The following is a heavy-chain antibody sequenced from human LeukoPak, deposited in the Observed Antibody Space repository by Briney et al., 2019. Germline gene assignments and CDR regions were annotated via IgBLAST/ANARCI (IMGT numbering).Heavy chain of an antibody. D-gene: IGHD6-19*01. CDR2: FDPEDGET. V-gene: IGHV1-24*01. CDR1: GYTLTELS. J-gene: IGHJ4*02. CDR3: AREISVAGTPFFDY. Sequence: GASVKVSCKVSGYTLTELSMHWVRQAPGKGLEWMGGFDPEDGETIYAQKFQGRVPMTRDTSTSTVYMELSSLRSEDTAVYYCAREISVAGTPFFDYWGQGTLVPVSS.